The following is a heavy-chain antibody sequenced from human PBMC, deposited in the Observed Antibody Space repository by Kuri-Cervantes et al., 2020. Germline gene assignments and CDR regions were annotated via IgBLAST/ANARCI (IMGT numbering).Heavy chain of an antibody. CDR1: GFTFSSYW. Sequence: GGSLRLSCVASGFTFSSYWMNWVRQAPGKGLEWVAVISYDGSNKYYADSVKGRFTISRDNSKNTLYLQMNSLRAEDTAVYYCARWGPVPAAPLDYWGQGTLVTVSS. CDR2: ISYDGSNK. J-gene: IGHJ4*02. D-gene: IGHD2-2*01. V-gene: IGHV3-30-3*01. CDR3: ARWGPVPAAPLDY.